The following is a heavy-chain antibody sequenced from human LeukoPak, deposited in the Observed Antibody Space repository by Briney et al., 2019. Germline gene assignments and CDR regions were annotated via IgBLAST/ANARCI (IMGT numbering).Heavy chain of an antibody. Sequence: ASVKVSCKASGYTFTGYYMHWVRQAPGQGLEWMGWINPNSGGTNYEKKFKGRVTMTRDTSISPAYMELSRLRSDDTAVYYCARGPMIVVVIPTSPPSGPWGQGTLVTVSS. V-gene: IGHV1-2*02. J-gene: IGHJ5*02. CDR1: GYTFTGYY. D-gene: IGHD3-22*01. CDR3: ARGPMIVVVIPTSPPSGP. CDR2: INPNSGGT.